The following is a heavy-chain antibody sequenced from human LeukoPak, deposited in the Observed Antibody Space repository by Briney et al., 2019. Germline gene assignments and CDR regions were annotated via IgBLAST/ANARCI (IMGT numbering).Heavy chain of an antibody. Sequence: PGGSLRLSCAASGFTFSSHAMSWVRQAPGKGLEWVSSISGSGANTYYADSVKGRFTISRDNSKKTLYLQMNSLRAEDTALYYCAKDLASTAPRAFDYWGQGTPVTVSS. CDR2: ISGSGANT. CDR1: GFTFSSHA. V-gene: IGHV3-23*01. CDR3: AKDLASTAPRAFDY. D-gene: IGHD5-12*01. J-gene: IGHJ4*02.